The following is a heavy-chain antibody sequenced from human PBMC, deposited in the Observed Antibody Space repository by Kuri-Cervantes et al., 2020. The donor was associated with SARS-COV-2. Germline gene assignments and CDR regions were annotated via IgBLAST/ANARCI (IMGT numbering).Heavy chain of an antibody. J-gene: IGHJ6*03. CDR1: GGTFSSYA. D-gene: IGHD3-22*01. V-gene: IGHV1-69*13. CDR3: ARGGWRRSYDSSGYHYYYMDV. Sequence: SVKVSCKASGGTFSSYAISWVRQAPGQGLEWVGGIIPIFGTANYAQKFQGRVTITADESTSTAYMELSSLRSEDTAVYYCARGGWRRSYDSSGYHYYYMDVWGKGTTVTVSS. CDR2: IIPIFGTA.